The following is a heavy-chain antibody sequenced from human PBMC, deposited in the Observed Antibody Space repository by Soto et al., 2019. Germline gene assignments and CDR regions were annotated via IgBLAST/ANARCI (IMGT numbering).Heavy chain of an antibody. CDR3: ALYYDSSGPDL. J-gene: IGHJ2*01. V-gene: IGHV3-48*01. D-gene: IGHD3-22*01. CDR2: IPTTSTPI. CDR1: GFTFSIYN. Sequence: EFQLVESGGGLVQPGGSLRLSCAASGFTFSIYNMVWVRQAPGKGLEWLSYIPTTSTPIYYADSVKGRFTISRDNAKNSLYLQINSLRAEDTAVYYCALYYDSSGPDLWGRGTRVTVSS.